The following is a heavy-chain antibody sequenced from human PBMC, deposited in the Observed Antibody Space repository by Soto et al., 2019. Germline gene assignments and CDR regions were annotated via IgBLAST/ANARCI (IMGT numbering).Heavy chain of an antibody. V-gene: IGHV1-8*01. CDR1: GYTFTSYD. D-gene: IGHD2-2*01. Sequence: ASVKVSCKASGYTFTSYDINWVRQATGQGLEWMGWMNPNSGNTGYAQKFQGRVTMTRNTSISTAYMELSSLRSEDTAVYYCARNWAAMGAFDIWGQGTMVTVSS. CDR3: ARNWAAMGAFDI. J-gene: IGHJ3*02. CDR2: MNPNSGNT.